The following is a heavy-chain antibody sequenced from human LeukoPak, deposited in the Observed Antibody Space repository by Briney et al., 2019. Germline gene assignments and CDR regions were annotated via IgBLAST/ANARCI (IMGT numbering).Heavy chain of an antibody. D-gene: IGHD3-16*02. Sequence: ASVKVSCKASGGTFSSYAISWVRQAPGQGLEWMGRISAYNGNTNYAQKLQGRVTMTTDTSTSTAYMELRSLRSDDTAVYYCARSMITFGGVIVYFDYWGQGTLVTVSS. CDR1: GGTFSSYA. V-gene: IGHV1-18*01. J-gene: IGHJ4*02. CDR2: ISAYNGNT. CDR3: ARSMITFGGVIVYFDY.